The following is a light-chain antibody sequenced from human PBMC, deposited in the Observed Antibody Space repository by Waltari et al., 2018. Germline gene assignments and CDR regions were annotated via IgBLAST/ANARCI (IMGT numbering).Light chain of an antibody. CDR3: QSYDSSGHYV. V-gene: IGLV1-40*01. CDR2: GNT. J-gene: IGLJ1*01. CDR1: SSNTRAGPE. Sequence: QSVLTHPPSVSGAPGERVTIPCTGRSSNTRAGPELHWYQQVPGTAPNLLIYGNTNRPSGVPDRVSGSKSGTSASLAITGLQAEDESDYYCQSYDSSGHYVFGSGTKVTVL.